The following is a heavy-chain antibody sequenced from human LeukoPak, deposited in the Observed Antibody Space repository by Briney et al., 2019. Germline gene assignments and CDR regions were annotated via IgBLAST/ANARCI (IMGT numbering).Heavy chain of an antibody. Sequence: GASVKVSCKASGYTFTSYAMHWVRQAPGQRLEWMGWINAGNGSTKYSQKFQGRVTITRDTSASTAYMELSSLRSEDTAVYYCARDPRYSSGWYDYWGQGTLVTVSS. V-gene: IGHV1-3*01. J-gene: IGHJ4*02. CDR3: ARDPRYSSGWYDY. CDR2: INAGNGST. D-gene: IGHD6-19*01. CDR1: GYTFTSYA.